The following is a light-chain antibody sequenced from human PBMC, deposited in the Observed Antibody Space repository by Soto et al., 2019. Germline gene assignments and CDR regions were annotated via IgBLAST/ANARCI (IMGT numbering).Light chain of an antibody. J-gene: IGKJ4*01. CDR3: QKYNDWPLT. CDR2: GAS. V-gene: IGKV3-15*01. Sequence: EIVMTQSPGTLSVSPGERVTLSCRASQSVGNNLAWHQQKPGQAPRLLIYGASTRATGFPARFSGSGSGTEFTLTISSLQSEDFAVYYCQKYNDWPLTFGGGTKVDIK. CDR1: QSVGNN.